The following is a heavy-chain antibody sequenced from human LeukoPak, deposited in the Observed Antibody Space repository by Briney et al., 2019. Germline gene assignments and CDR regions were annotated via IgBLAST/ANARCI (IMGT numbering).Heavy chain of an antibody. J-gene: IGHJ3*02. V-gene: IGHV4-34*01. D-gene: IGHD4/OR15-4a*01. CDR3: ATLRTIKPGVKDAFDI. CDR2: INHSGST. Sequence: PSETLSLTCAVSGGSFSDYYWSWIRQPPGKGLEWIGEINHSGSTNYKPSLESRVTISLDTSKSQFSLKLSSVTAADTAVYYCATLRTIKPGVKDAFDIWGQGTLVTVSS. CDR1: GGSFSDYY.